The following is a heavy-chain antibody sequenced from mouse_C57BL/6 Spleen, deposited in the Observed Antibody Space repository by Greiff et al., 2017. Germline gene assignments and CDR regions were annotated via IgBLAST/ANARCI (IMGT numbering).Heavy chain of an antibody. CDR3: ARSRGGGDYAMDY. CDR1: GYAFSSSW. CDR2: IYPGDGDT. V-gene: IGHV1-82*01. D-gene: IGHD1-1*02. Sequence: QVQLQQSGPELVKPGASVKISCKASGYAFSSSWMNWVKQRPGKGLEWIGRIYPGDGDTNYNGKFKGKATLTADKSSSTAYMQLSSLTSEDSAVYFCARSRGGGDYAMDYWGQGTSVTVSS. J-gene: IGHJ4*01.